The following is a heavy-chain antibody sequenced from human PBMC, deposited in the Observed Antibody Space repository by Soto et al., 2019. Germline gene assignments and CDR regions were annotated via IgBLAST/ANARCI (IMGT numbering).Heavy chain of an antibody. CDR1: GGSVESSSC. D-gene: IGHD2-15*01. J-gene: IGHJ6*02. CDR3: VRSVPSATWAYNGMDV. Sequence: SWETLSLTCAVSGGSVESSSCWSWVRQAPGKGLEWIGEIYHSGTFNYNPSLASRVSVSVDKSTNQFSLNLNSVTAADTAVYYCVRSVPSATWAYNGMDVWGQGTTVTVSS. V-gene: IGHV4-4*02. CDR2: IYHSGTF.